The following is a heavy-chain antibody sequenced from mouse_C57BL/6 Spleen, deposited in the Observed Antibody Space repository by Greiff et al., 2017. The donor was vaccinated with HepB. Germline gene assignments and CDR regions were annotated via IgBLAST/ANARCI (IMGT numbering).Heavy chain of an antibody. CDR1: GYTFTSYW. CDR3: ARDRDGYYEYFDV. Sequence: VQLQQPGAELVKPGASVKMSCKASGYTFTSYWITWVKQRPGQGLEWIGDIYPGSGSTNYNEKFKSKATLTVDTSSSTAYIQLSSLTSEDSAVYYCARDRDGYYEYFDVWGTGTTVTVSS. V-gene: IGHV1-55*01. D-gene: IGHD2-3*01. J-gene: IGHJ1*03. CDR2: IYPGSGST.